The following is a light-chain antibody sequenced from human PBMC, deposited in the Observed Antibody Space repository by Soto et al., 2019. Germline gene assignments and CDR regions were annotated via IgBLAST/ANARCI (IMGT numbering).Light chain of an antibody. J-gene: IGLJ1*01. V-gene: IGLV2-14*01. CDR1: SSDVGGYNY. Sequence: QYVLTQPASVSGSPGQSITISCTGTSSDVGGYNYVSWYQQHPGKAPKLMIYAVSNRPSGVSNRFSGSKSGNTASLTISGLQAEDEADYYCSSYTSSSTLYVFGTGTKVTVL. CDR2: AVS. CDR3: SSYTSSSTLYV.